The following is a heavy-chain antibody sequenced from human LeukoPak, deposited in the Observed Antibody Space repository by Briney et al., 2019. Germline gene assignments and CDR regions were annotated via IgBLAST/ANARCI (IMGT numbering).Heavy chain of an antibody. CDR1: GRSFSGYY. J-gene: IGHJ4*02. D-gene: IGHD6-13*01. CDR3: ARREAAAGPIDY. Sequence: SETLSLTCAVYGRSFSGYYWSWIRQTPGKGLEWIGEINHSGSTNYNPSLKSRVTISVDTSKNQFSLKLSSVTAADTAVYYCARREAAAGPIDYWGQGTLVTVSS. CDR2: INHSGST. V-gene: IGHV4-34*01.